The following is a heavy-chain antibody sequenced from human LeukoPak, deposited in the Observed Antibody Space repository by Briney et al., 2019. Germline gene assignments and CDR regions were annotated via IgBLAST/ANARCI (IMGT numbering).Heavy chain of an antibody. J-gene: IGHJ4*02. D-gene: IGHD3-10*01. Sequence: GESLKISCKGSGSSFTSYWIGWVRQMPGKGLEWMGIIYPGDSDTRYSPSFQGQVTISADKSISTAYLQWSSLKASDTAMYYCARQKVTVVRGVIITEYSDYWGQGTLVTVSS. V-gene: IGHV5-51*01. CDR2: IYPGDSDT. CDR1: GSSFTSYW. CDR3: ARQKVTVVRGVIITEYSDY.